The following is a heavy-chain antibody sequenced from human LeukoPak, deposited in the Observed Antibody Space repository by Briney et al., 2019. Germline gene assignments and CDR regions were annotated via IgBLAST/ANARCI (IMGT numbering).Heavy chain of an antibody. D-gene: IGHD6-13*01. J-gene: IGHJ4*02. CDR3: ARVRAAGTSKYYFDY. CDR1: GGSISSYY. Sequence: SETLSLTCTVSGGSISSYYWSWIRQPPGKGLEWIGYIYYSGSTNYNPSLKSRVTISVDTSKNQFSLKLSSVTAADTAVYYCARVRAAGTSKYYFDYWGQGTLVTVSS. CDR2: IYYSGST. V-gene: IGHV4-59*08.